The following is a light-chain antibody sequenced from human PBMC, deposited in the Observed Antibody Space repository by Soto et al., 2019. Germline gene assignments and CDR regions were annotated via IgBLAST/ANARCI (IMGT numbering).Light chain of an antibody. CDR2: GAS. J-gene: IGKJ5*01. CDR1: QSVSSN. V-gene: IGKV3D-11*03. CDR3: QQCGSPTT. Sequence: IVLTQSPATLSLSPWERATLSCRASQSVSSNLAWYQQKPGQAPRLLIYGASTRATGIPARFSGSGSGTDFTLTISRLEPEDFAVYYCQQCGSPTTFGQGTRLEIK.